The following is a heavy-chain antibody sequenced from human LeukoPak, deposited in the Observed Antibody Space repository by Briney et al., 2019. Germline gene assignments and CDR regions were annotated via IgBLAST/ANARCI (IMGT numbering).Heavy chain of an antibody. D-gene: IGHD6-13*01. V-gene: IGHV7-4-1*02. CDR1: GYTFTSYA. Sequence: ASVKVSCKASGYTFTSYAMNWVRQAPGQGLEWMGWINTNTGNPTYAQGFTGRFVFSLDTSVSTAYLQISSLKAEDTAVYHCARGTRYLLRIAAAGTFHYWGQGTLVTVSS. CDR3: ARGTRYLLRIAAAGTFHY. J-gene: IGHJ4*02. CDR2: INTNTGNP.